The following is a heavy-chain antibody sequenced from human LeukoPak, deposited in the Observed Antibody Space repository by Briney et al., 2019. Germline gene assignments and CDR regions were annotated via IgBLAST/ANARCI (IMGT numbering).Heavy chain of an antibody. CDR3: AGGAGWSIDY. D-gene: IGHD2-15*01. CDR2: LKQDGSEI. CDR1: GFTFSDYW. Sequence: PGGSLRLSCAASGFTFSDYWMNWVRQALGKGLEWVAILKQDGSEILYVDSVKGRFTISRDNAKNSLYLQMNSLRAGDTAVYYCAGGAGWSIDYWGQGTLVTISS. V-gene: IGHV3-7*01. J-gene: IGHJ4*02.